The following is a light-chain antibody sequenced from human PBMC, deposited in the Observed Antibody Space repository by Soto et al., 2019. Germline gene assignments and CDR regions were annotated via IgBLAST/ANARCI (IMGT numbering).Light chain of an antibody. Sequence: QSALTQPRSVSGSPGQSVAISCTGTSSDVGGYNYVSWYQQHPGKAPKLIIYDVNKRPSGVPDRFSGSKSGNTASLTISGLQAEDEADYYCCSYAGAYVFGTGTKVTVL. CDR2: DVN. CDR3: CSYAGAYV. V-gene: IGLV2-11*01. CDR1: SSDVGGYNY. J-gene: IGLJ1*01.